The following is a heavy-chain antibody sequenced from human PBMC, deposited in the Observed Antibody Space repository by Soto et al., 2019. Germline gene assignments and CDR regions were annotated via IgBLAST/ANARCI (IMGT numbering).Heavy chain of an antibody. V-gene: IGHV3-11*06. Sequence: GGSLRLSCAASGFTFSDYYMSWIRQAPGKGLEWVSFITNNGRFTYYADSVKGRFTISRDDSKNTLYLQMNSLRADDTAVYYCARDFIVGAPDYFDYWGQGTLVTVSS. D-gene: IGHD1-26*01. CDR1: GFTFSDYY. CDR3: ARDFIVGAPDYFDY. CDR2: ITNNGRFT. J-gene: IGHJ4*02.